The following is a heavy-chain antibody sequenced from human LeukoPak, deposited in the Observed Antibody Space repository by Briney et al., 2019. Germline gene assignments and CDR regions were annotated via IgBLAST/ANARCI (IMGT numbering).Heavy chain of an antibody. Sequence: ASVNVSCKASGYTFTSYGISWVRQAPGQGLEWMGWISAYNGNTNYAQKLQGRVTMTRDTSTSTVYMELSSLRSEDTALYYCARESPCSGGGCHTRLDYWGQGTLVTVSS. CDR3: ARESPCSGGGCHTRLDY. CDR1: GYTFTSYG. CDR2: ISAYNGNT. D-gene: IGHD2-15*01. J-gene: IGHJ4*02. V-gene: IGHV1-18*01.